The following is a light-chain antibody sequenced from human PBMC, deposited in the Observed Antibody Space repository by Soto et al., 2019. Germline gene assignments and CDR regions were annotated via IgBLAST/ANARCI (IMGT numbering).Light chain of an antibody. CDR3: SSYSISTAYL. Sequence: QSALTQPPSASGSPGQSVTISCTGTSTDHYGSNYVSWYQQHPGKVPKLIIYEVTQRPSGVPDRFSGSKSGNTASLTVSGLQAEDEADYFCSSYSISTAYLFGTGTKLTVL. CDR2: EVT. V-gene: IGLV2-8*01. CDR1: STDHYGSNY. J-gene: IGLJ1*01.